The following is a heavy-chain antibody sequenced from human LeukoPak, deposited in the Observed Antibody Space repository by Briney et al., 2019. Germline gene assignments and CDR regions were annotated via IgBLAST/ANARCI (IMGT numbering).Heavy chain of an antibody. J-gene: IGHJ5*02. CDR3: FPHGSGST. V-gene: IGHV3-23*01. CDR2: TVASGST. Sequence: PGGSLRLSCTASGFTFKNNGMTWARQPPRKGLEWVSATVASGSTFIADPVRGRFTLSRDSSENTAYLMMNNLRVEDTAVYYCFPHGSGSTWGQGTLVTVSS. CDR1: GFTFKNNG. D-gene: IGHD3-10*01.